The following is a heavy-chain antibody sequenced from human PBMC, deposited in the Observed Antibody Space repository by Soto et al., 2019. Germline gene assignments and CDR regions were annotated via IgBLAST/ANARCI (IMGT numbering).Heavy chain of an antibody. J-gene: IGHJ6*02. CDR1: GGTFSSYA. CDR2: IIPIFGTA. V-gene: IGHV1-69*13. CDR3: AKNGGDGPYSSSWYNYYSVMAL. Sequence: SVKVSCKASGGTFSSYAISWVRQAPGQGLEWMGGIIPIFGTANYAQKFQGRVTITADESTSTAYMELSSLRSEDTAVYYCAKNGGDGPYSSSWYNYYSVMALWAQGPMVPV. D-gene: IGHD6-13*01.